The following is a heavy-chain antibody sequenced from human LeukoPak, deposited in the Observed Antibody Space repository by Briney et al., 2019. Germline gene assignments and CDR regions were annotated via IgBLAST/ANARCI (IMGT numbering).Heavy chain of an antibody. V-gene: IGHV4-4*02. D-gene: IGHD3-3*01. CDR1: GGSISSSNW. CDR2: INHSGST. J-gene: IGHJ3*02. Sequence: SGTLSLTCAVSGGSISSSNWWSWVRQPPGKGLEWIGEINHSGSTNYNPSLKSRVTISVDTSKNQFSLKLSSVTAADTAVYYCAGGYYRFYAFDIWGQGTMVTVSS. CDR3: AGGYYRFYAFDI.